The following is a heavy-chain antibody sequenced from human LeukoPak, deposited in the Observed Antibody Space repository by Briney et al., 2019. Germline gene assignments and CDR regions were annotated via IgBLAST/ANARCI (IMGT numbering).Heavy chain of an antibody. CDR2: ISSSTSYI. CDR1: GFTFSSYS. D-gene: IGHD4-23*01. V-gene: IGHV3-21*01. CDR3: ARESGGPTDHYYYGMDV. Sequence: GGSLILSCAASGFTFSSYSMNWVRQAPGKGLEWVSSISSSTSYIYYADSVNGRFTISRDNAKNSLYLQMNSLRAEDTAVYYCARESGGPTDHYYYGMDVWGQGTTVTVSS. J-gene: IGHJ6*02.